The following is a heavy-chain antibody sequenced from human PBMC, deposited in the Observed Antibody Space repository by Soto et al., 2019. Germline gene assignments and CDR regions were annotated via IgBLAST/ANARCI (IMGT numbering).Heavy chain of an antibody. CDR2: ISSSSSTI. D-gene: IGHD3-9*01. Sequence: GGSLRLSCAASGLTFSSYSMNWVRQAPGKGLEWVSYISSSSSTIYYADSVKGRFTISRDNAKNSLYLQMNSRRAEDTAVYFSVIDLILASDGYATRADVFSIWGQGPLVP. CDR3: VIDLILASDGYATRADVFSI. CDR1: GLTFSSYS. J-gene: IGHJ3*02. V-gene: IGHV3-48*01.